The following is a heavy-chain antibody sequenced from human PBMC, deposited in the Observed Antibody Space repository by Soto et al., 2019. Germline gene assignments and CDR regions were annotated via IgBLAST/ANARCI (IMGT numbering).Heavy chain of an antibody. J-gene: IGHJ4*02. CDR2: IYYSGST. CDR3: ARLALGTIRTLDY. V-gene: IGHV4-61*01. Sequence: SEALSVTYTVSGGSVSRCSYYWSWIRQPPGKGLEWIGYIYYSGSTNYDPSLKSRVTISVDTSKNQFSLKLSSVTAADTAVYYCARLALGTIRTLDYWGQGTLVTVS. D-gene: IGHD3-3*02. CDR1: GGSVSRCSYY.